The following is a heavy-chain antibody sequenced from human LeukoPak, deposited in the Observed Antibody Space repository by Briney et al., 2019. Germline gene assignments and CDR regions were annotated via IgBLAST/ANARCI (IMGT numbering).Heavy chain of an antibody. CDR2: INPSGGST. CDR1: GYTFTTYH. J-gene: IGHJ4*02. V-gene: IGHV1-46*01. CDR3: ARADSADYYDSSGSIDY. Sequence: EASVKVSCKASGYTFTTYHMHWVRPAPGQGLEWMGIINPSGGSTSYAQKFQGRVTMTRDTSTSTVYLELSSLRSEDTAVYYCARADSADYYDSSGSIDYWGQGTLVPVSS. D-gene: IGHD3-22*01.